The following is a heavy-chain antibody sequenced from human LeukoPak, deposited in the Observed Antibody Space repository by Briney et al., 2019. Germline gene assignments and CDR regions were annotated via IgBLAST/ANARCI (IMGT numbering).Heavy chain of an antibody. CDR3: AREEISNGGPPIFDY. V-gene: IGHV3-30*03. J-gene: IGHJ4*02. Sequence: PGGSLRLSCAASGFTFSSYGMHWVRQAPGKGLEWVAVISYDGSNKYYADPVKGRFTISRDNAKNTLYLQMNSLRAEDTAVYYCAREEISNGGPPIFDYWGQGTLVTVSS. CDR2: ISYDGSNK. CDR1: GFTFSSYG. D-gene: IGHD4-23*01.